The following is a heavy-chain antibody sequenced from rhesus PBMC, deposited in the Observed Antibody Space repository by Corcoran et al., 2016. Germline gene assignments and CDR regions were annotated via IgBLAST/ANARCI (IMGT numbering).Heavy chain of an antibody. CDR2: INSAGSST. CDR1: GFTFSSYW. J-gene: IGHJ4*01. D-gene: IGHD6-37*01. CDR3: ARSQYSGGWSVGY. V-gene: IGHV3-14*01. Sequence: EVQLVESGGGLAKPGGSLRLSCAASGFTFSSYWMHWVRQAPGKGLEWISAINSAGSSTYYADSVKGRFTISRENAKNTLYLQMDGLRAEDTAVYYCARSQYSGGWSVGYWGQGVLVTVSS.